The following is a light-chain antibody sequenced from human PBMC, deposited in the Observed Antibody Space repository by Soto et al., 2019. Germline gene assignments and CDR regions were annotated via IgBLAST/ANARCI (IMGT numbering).Light chain of an antibody. Sequence: QPVLTQPPSASGSPGQSVTISCTGTSSDVGGYNYVSWYQPHPGRAPKLMIYEVSKRPSGVPDRFSGSKSGNTASLTVSGLQTEDEADYYCSSYAGSNNQVFGTGTKLTVL. CDR2: EVS. V-gene: IGLV2-8*01. CDR1: SSDVGGYNY. J-gene: IGLJ1*01. CDR3: SSYAGSNNQV.